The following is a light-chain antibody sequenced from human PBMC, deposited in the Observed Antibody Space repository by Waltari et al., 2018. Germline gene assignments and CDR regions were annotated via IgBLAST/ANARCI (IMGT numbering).Light chain of an antibody. J-gene: IGKJ2*01. CDR3: QQYYSTPYT. V-gene: IGKV4-1*01. CDR2: WAS. CDR1: QSILYSSNNKNY. Sequence: DIVMTQSPDSLAVSLVERATITCKSSQSILYSSNNKNYLAWYQQKPRQPPKLLISWASTRESGVPDRFSGSGSGTDFTLTISSLQAEDVAVYYCQQYYSTPYTFGQGTKLEIK.